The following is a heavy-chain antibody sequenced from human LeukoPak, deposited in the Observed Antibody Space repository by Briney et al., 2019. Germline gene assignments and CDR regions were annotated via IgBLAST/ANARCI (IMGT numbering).Heavy chain of an antibody. CDR3: ARHPSSSSYYYYYGTDV. J-gene: IGHJ6*02. V-gene: IGHV5-51*01. CDR1: GYSFTNYW. CDR2: IYLGDSGT. Sequence: GESLKISCKASGYSFTNYWIGWVRQMPGKGLEWMGIIYLGDSGTRYSPSFQGQVTISADNSISTAYLQWSSLKASDTAMYYCARHPSSSSYYYYYGTDVWGQGTTVTVSS. D-gene: IGHD6-6*01.